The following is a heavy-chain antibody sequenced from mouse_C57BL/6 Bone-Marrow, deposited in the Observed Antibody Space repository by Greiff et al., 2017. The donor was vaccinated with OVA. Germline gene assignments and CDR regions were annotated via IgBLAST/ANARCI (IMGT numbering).Heavy chain of an antibody. CDR1: GFTLSDYY. J-gene: IGHJ1*03. CDR2: ISNGGGST. CDR3: ARRVYGNWYFDV. V-gene: IGHV5-12*01. Sequence: DVHLVESGGGLVQPGGSLKLSCAASGFTLSDYYMYWVRQTPEKRLEWVAYISNGGGSTYYPDTVKGRFTISRDNAKNTLYLQMSRLKSEDTAMYYCARRVYGNWYFDVWGTGTTVTVSS. D-gene: IGHD2-1*01.